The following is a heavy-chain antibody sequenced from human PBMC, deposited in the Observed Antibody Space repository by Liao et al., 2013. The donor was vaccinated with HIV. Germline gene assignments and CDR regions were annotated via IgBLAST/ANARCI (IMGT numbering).Heavy chain of an antibody. D-gene: IGHD7-27*01. J-gene: IGHJ4*02. CDR3: ARAKWGMTFDY. CDR1: GGAFSLYY. V-gene: IGHV4-34*02. Sequence: QVQLQQWGAGLVKPSETLSLTCAVYGGAFSLYYWSWIRQSPGKGLEWIGDILQSGSTAYNPSLEGRVSISVDTSKNQFSLKLNSVTAADTAVYYCARAKWGMTFDYWGQGALVTVSS. CDR2: ILQSGST.